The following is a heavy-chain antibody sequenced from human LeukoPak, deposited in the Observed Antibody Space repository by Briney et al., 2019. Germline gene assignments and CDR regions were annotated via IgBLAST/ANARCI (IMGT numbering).Heavy chain of an antibody. CDR2: ISWDGGST. Sequence: QPGGSLRLSCAASGFTFDDYAMHWVRQAPGKGLEWVSLISWDGGSTYYADSVKGRFTISRDNSKNSLYLQMNSLRAEDTALYYCAKDMTGDPLGYYYMDVWGKGTTVTVSS. J-gene: IGHJ6*03. CDR1: GFTFDDYA. V-gene: IGHV3-43D*03. CDR3: AKDMTGDPLGYYYMDV. D-gene: IGHD3-10*01.